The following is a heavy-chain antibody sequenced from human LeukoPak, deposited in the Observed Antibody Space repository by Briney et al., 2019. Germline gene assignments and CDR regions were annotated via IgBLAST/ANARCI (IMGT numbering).Heavy chain of an antibody. Sequence: PGGSLRLSCAASGFTFSSYTMNWVRQAPGKGLEWVSSITSSGTYIYYADSVKGRFTISRDNAKDSLYLQMNSLRAEDTAVYYCASTHSVYCSGGSCYSGYWGQGTLVTVSS. V-gene: IGHV3-21*01. CDR3: ASTHSVYCSGGSCYSGY. J-gene: IGHJ4*02. CDR2: ITSSGTYI. CDR1: GFTFSSYT. D-gene: IGHD2-15*01.